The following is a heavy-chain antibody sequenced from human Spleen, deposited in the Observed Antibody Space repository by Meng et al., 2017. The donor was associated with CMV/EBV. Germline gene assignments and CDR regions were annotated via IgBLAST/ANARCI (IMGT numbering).Heavy chain of an antibody. CDR1: GGTFSSYT. D-gene: IGHD4-23*01. Sequence: SVKVSCKASGGTFSSYTISWVRQAPGQGLEWMGRIIPILGIANYAQKFQGRVTITADKSTSTAYMELSSLRSEDTAVYYCAREGYGGNSVPSSEFDYWGQGTLSPSPQ. CDR3: AREGYGGNSVPSSEFDY. CDR2: IIPILGIA. J-gene: IGHJ4*02. V-gene: IGHV1-69*04.